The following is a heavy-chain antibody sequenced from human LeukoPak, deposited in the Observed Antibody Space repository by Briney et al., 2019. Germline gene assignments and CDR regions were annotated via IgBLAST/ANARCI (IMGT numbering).Heavy chain of an antibody. V-gene: IGHV4-38-2*02. CDR2: IYHSGST. D-gene: IGHD3-16*02. CDR1: GYSISSGYY. J-gene: IGHJ4*02. CDR3: ARAYYDYVWGSYRPAYFDY. Sequence: SETLSLTCTVSGYSISSGYYWGWIRQPPGKGLEWIGSIYHSGSTYYNPSLKSRVTISVDTSKNQFSLKLSSVTAADTAVYYCARAYYDYVWGSYRPAYFDYWGQGTLVTVSS.